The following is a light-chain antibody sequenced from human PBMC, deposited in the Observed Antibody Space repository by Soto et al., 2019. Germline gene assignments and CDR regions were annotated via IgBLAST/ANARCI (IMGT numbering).Light chain of an antibody. CDR2: DVS. Sequence: DIQMTQSPCTLSASVVDRVTITCRASQSISTWLAWYQQKPGKAPKLLIYDVSTLESGVPSRFSGSGSETEFTLTISSLQSEDFAVYYCQQYNNWWTFGQGNKVDIK. CDR3: QQYNNWWT. V-gene: IGKV1-5*01. J-gene: IGKJ1*01. CDR1: QSISTW.